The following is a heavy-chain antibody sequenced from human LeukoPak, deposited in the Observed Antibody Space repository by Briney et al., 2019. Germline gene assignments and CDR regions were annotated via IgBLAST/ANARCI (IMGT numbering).Heavy chain of an antibody. V-gene: IGHV3-21*01. CDR3: ARDAVRGNWFDP. Sequence: PGGSLRLSCAASGFTFSSYSMNWVRQAPGKGLEWVSSISSSSSYIYYADSVKGRFTISRDNAKSSLYLQMNSLRAEDTAVYYCARDAVRGNWFDPWGQGTLVTVSS. D-gene: IGHD3-10*02. CDR2: ISSSSSYI. CDR1: GFTFSSYS. J-gene: IGHJ5*02.